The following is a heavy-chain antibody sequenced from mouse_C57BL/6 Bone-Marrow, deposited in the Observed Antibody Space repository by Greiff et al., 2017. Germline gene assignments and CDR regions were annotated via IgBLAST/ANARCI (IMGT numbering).Heavy chain of an antibody. D-gene: IGHD2-1*01. CDR3: AGSYYGNPWFAY. J-gene: IGHJ3*01. CDR2: INPGSGGT. CDR1: GYAFTNYL. V-gene: IGHV1-54*01. Sequence: QVQLQQSGAELVRPGTSVKVSCKASGYAFTNYLIEWVKQRPGQGLEWIGVINPGSGGTNYNEKFKGKATLTADKSSSTAYMQLSSLTSEDSAVYFCAGSYYGNPWFAYWGQGTLVTVSA.